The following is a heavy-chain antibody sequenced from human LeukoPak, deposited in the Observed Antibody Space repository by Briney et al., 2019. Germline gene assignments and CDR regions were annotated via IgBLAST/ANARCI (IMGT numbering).Heavy chain of an antibody. CDR2: IWYDGSNK. CDR1: GFTFSSYG. D-gene: IGHD3-22*01. J-gene: IGHJ4*02. Sequence: PGGSLRLSCAASGFTFSSYGMHWVRQAPGKGLEWVAVIWYDGSNKYYADSVKGRFTISRDNSKNTLYMQMNSLRAEDTAVYYCARDHHYYDSSGTFDYWGRGTLVTVSS. V-gene: IGHV3-33*01. CDR3: ARDHHYYDSSGTFDY.